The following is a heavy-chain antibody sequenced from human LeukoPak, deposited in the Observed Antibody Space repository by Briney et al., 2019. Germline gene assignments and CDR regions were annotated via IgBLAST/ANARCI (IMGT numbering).Heavy chain of an antibody. J-gene: IGHJ3*02. CDR3: ARVDSSVKYAFDI. V-gene: IGHV3-30-3*01. Sequence: PGRSLRLSCAASGFTFSSYAMHWVRQAPGKGLEWVAVISYDGSNKYYADSVKGRFTISRDNSKNTLYLQMNSLRAEDTAVYYCARVDSSVKYAFDIWGQGTMVTVSS. CDR2: ISYDGSNK. CDR1: GFTFSSYA. D-gene: IGHD3-22*01.